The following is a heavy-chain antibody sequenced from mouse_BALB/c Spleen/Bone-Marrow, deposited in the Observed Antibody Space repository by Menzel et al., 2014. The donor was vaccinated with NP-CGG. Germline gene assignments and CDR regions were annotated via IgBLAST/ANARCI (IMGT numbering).Heavy chain of an antibody. Sequence: EVQLQQSGAELVKPGASVKLSCTASGFNIKDTYMHWVKQRPEQGLEWIGRIDPANGNTKYDPKFQGKATITADTSSNTAYLQLSSLISEDTAVYYCARGYYDYDLDYWGQGTTLTVSS. V-gene: IGHV14-3*02. CDR3: ARGYYDYDLDY. D-gene: IGHD2-4*01. J-gene: IGHJ2*01. CDR1: GFNIKDTY. CDR2: IDPANGNT.